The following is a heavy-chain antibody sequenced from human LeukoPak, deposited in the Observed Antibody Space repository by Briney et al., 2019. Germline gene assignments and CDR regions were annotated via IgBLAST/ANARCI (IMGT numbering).Heavy chain of an antibody. D-gene: IGHD4-17*01. CDR1: GYTFSSYN. J-gene: IGHJ2*01. CDR3: AKNRYGDLYWYFDL. Sequence: AASLKLSCTASGYTFSSYNMNWVRQAPGKGLEWISSINSSSSYIYYADTVKGRFTITRDNSKNTPYLQMNSLRAEDTAVYYCAKNRYGDLYWYFDLWGRGTLVTVSS. CDR2: INSSSSYI. V-gene: IGHV3-21*04.